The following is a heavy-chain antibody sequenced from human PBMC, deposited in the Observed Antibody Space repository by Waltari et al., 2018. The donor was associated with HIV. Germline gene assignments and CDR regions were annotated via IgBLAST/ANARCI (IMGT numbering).Heavy chain of an antibody. V-gene: IGHV1-2*02. CDR1: GYTFTGYS. Sequence: QVQLVQSGAEVKKPGASVKVSCKASGYTFTGYSMHWVRQAPGQGLEWMGWIKPNSGGTNYAQKFQGRVTMTRDTSISTAYRELSRLRSDDTAVYYCARDRARTTDYYYYGMDVWGQGTTVTVSS. J-gene: IGHJ6*02. CDR3: ARDRARTTDYYYYGMDV. CDR2: IKPNSGGT. D-gene: IGHD1-7*01.